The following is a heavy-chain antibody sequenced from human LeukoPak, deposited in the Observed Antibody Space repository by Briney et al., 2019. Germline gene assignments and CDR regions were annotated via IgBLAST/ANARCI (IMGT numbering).Heavy chain of an antibody. D-gene: IGHD3-22*01. V-gene: IGHV3-7*03. CDR1: GFFFNSYW. Sequence: GGSLRLSCVTSGFFFNSYWMSWVRQAPGKGLEWVANENQDGSEIYYVDSVKGRFIMSRDNTKNSFYLQMSSLRVEDTAVYYCARAEFYYDSSGYYYFWFDPWGQGTLVTVSS. J-gene: IGHJ5*02. CDR3: ARAEFYYDSSGYYYFWFDP. CDR2: ENQDGSEI.